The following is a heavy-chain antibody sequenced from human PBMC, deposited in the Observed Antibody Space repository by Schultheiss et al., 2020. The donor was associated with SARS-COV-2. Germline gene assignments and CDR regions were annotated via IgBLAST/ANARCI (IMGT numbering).Heavy chain of an antibody. CDR1: GYTFTGYY. D-gene: IGHD3-3*01. CDR3: ARVVQFLEGGRDDY. V-gene: IGHV1-2*02. Sequence: ASVKVSCKASGYTFTGYYMHWVRQAPGQGLEWMGWINPNSGGTNYAQKFQGRVTITTDTSTRTAYMELRSLRSDDTAVYYCARVVQFLEGGRDDYWGQGTLVTVSS. CDR2: INPNSGGT. J-gene: IGHJ4*02.